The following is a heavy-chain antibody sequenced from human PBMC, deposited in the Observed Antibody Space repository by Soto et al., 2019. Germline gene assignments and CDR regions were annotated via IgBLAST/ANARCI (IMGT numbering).Heavy chain of an antibody. CDR2: IPYDGSNK. J-gene: IGHJ5*02. CDR1: GFTFSSYG. V-gene: IGHV3-30*18. D-gene: IGHD3-22*01. Sequence: GGSLRLSCAASGFTFSSYGMHWVRQAPGKGLEWVAVIPYDGSNKYYADSVKGRFTISRDNSKNTLYLQMNSLRAEDTAVYYCAKEYYYDSSGSSNWFDPWGKGALVTVSS. CDR3: AKEYYYDSSGSSNWFDP.